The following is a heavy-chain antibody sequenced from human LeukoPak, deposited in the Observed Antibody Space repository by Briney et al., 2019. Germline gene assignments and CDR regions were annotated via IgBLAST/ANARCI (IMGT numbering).Heavy chain of an antibody. CDR1: GFTFSSYW. J-gene: IGHJ5*02. Sequence: GGSLRLSCAASGFTFSSYWMSWVRQAPGKGLEWVANIKQDGSEKYYVDSVKGRFTISRDNAKNSLYLQMNSLRAEDTAVYYCARDRAAAGRGWFDPWGQGTLATVSS. V-gene: IGHV3-7*01. CDR3: ARDRAAAGRGWFDP. D-gene: IGHD6-13*01. CDR2: IKQDGSEK.